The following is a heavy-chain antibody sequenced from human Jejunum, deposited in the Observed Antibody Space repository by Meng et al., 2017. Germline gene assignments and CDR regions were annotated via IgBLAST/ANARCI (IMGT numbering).Heavy chain of an antibody. V-gene: IGHV3-7*01. CDR3: ARTDSGSFGYFDY. J-gene: IGHJ4*02. CDR2: INQDGSQQ. D-gene: IGHD5-18*01. Sequence: GESLKISCAASGFTFSNNWMSWVRQAPGQVLEWVANINQDGSQQKYVDSVKGRFTISRDNAKNSLYLQMISLRAEDTAVYYCARTDSGSFGYFDYWGQGALVTVSS. CDR1: GFTFSNNW.